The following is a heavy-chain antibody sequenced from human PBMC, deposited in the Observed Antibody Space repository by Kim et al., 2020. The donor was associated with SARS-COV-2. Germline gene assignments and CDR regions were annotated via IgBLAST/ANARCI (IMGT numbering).Heavy chain of an antibody. D-gene: IGHD3-9*01. V-gene: IGHV1-3*01. J-gene: IGHJ4*02. CDR1: GYTFTSYA. Sequence: ASVKVSCKASGYTFTSYAMHWVRQAPGQRLEWMGWINAGNGNTKYSQKFQDRVTITRDTSASTAYMELSSLRSEDTAVYYCARGSYYDILTGYYWYYFDYWGQGTLVTVSS. CDR3: ARGSYYDILTGYYWYYFDY. CDR2: INAGNGNT.